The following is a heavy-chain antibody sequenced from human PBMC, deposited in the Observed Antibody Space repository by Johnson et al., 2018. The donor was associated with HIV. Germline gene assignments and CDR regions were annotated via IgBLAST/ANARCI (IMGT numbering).Heavy chain of an antibody. J-gene: IGHJ3*01. Sequence: VQLVESGGGLVQPGGSLRLSCAASGFTVSSNYMNWVRQAPGKGLEWVSVLYSGGSTYYADFVKDRFIISRDNAKNSVYLQMTSLRVEDTAVYYCARGGGSDWYNAFDLWGRGTMVTVSS. V-gene: IGHV3-66*01. D-gene: IGHD6-19*01. CDR3: ARGGGSDWYNAFDL. CDR1: GFTVSSNY. CDR2: LYSGGST.